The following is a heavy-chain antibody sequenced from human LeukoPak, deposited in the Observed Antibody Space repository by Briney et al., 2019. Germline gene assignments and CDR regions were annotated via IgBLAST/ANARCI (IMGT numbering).Heavy chain of an antibody. CDR2: IYYSGST. Sequence: SETLSLTCAVSGGSISSSNWWSWVRQPPGKGLEWIGYIYYSGSTYYNPSLKSRVTISVDTSKNQFSLKLSSVTAADTAVYYCARGPHDYWGQGTLVTVSS. V-gene: IGHV4-30-4*01. CDR3: ARGPHDY. CDR1: GGSISSSNW. J-gene: IGHJ4*02.